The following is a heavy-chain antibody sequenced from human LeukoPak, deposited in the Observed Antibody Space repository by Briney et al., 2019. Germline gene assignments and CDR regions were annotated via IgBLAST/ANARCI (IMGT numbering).Heavy chain of an antibody. Sequence: PGGSLRLSCAASGFTFSSYAMSWVRQAPGKGLEWVSYISSSGSTIYYADSVKGRFTISRNNAKNSLYLQMNSLRAEDTAVYYCASPGDYDSSGYYKSYWGQGTLVTVSS. J-gene: IGHJ4*02. CDR1: GFTFSSYA. V-gene: IGHV3-48*04. CDR3: ASPGDYDSSGYYKSY. CDR2: ISSSGSTI. D-gene: IGHD3-22*01.